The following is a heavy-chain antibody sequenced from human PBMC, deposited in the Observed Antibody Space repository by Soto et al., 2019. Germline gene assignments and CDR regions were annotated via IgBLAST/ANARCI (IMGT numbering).Heavy chain of an antibody. Sequence: GGSLRLSCVASGFTLSSYWMHWVRLVPGKGLVWISAIEKDGSITTYGDSVKGRFTISRDNAKSTLYLQMNSLRAEDTAVYYCAKVIGVTGGDLDNWGQGTLVTVSS. CDR3: AKVIGVTGGDLDN. CDR1: GFTLSSYW. J-gene: IGHJ4*02. V-gene: IGHV3-74*01. D-gene: IGHD3-22*01. CDR2: IEKDGSIT.